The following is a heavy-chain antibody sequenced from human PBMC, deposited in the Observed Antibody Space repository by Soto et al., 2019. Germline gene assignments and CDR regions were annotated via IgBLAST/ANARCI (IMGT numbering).Heavy chain of an antibody. V-gene: IGHV4-59*01. J-gene: IGHJ6*02. CDR1: GGPISTYY. D-gene: IGHD2-21*02. Sequence: QVQLQESGPGLVKPSETLSLTCTVSGGPISTYYWSWIRQPPGKGLEWIGNIDYTESTNYNPSLKSRVTMSLDTSKNQFSLRLRSVTAADTALYYCARTALRSLYYGMDVWGQGTTVTVSS. CDR3: ARTALRSLYYGMDV. CDR2: IDYTEST.